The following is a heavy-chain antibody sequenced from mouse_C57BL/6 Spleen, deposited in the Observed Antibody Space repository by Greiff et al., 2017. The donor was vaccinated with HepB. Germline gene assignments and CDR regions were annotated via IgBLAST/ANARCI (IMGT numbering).Heavy chain of an antibody. CDR3: ARHKSNSYAMDY. J-gene: IGHJ4*01. D-gene: IGHD2-5*01. CDR2: IWSDGST. V-gene: IGHV2-6-1*01. CDR1: GFSLTSYG. Sequence: VQLQQSGPGLVAPSQSLSITCTVSGFSLTSYGVHWVRQPPGKGLEWLVVIWSDGSTTYNSALKSRLSISKDNSKSQVFLKMNSLQTDDTAMYYCARHKSNSYAMDYWGQGTSVTVSS.